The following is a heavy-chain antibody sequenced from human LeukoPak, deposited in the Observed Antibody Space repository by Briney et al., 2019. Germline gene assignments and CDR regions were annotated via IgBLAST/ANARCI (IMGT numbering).Heavy chain of an antibody. V-gene: IGHV3-33*01. J-gene: IGHJ4*02. CDR1: GFTFSRYA. CDR3: ARDSGYSYGEYYFDY. CDR2: IWYDGSDK. Sequence: PGGSLRLSRAASGFTFSRYAMHWVRQAPGKGLEWVAVIWYDGSDKYNADSVKGRFTISRDTSKNTLFLQMNSLRAEDTAVYYCARDSGYSYGEYYFDYWGQGTLVTVSS. D-gene: IGHD5-18*01.